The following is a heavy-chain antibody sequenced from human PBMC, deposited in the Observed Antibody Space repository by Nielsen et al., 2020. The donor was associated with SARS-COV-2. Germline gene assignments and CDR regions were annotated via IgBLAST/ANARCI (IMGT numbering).Heavy chain of an antibody. CDR3: ARINGAFDI. J-gene: IGHJ3*02. Sequence: WIRQPPGKGLEWISFITSDSSITYYSDSVQGRFIISRDNAKNSLYLQMNSLRAEDTAVYYCARINGAFDIWGQGTMVTVSS. V-gene: IGHV3-11*06. CDR2: ITSDSSIT.